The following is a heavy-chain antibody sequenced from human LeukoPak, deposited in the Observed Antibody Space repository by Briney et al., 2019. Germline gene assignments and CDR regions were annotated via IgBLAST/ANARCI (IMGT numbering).Heavy chain of an antibody. J-gene: IGHJ4*02. CDR2: IYYSGST. CDR3: ARQRHTGMGFDY. D-gene: IGHD5-18*01. V-gene: IGHV4-39*01. CDR1: GGSISSSSYY. Sequence: PSETLSLTCTVSGGSISSSSYYWGWIRQPPGKGLEWIGSIYYSGSTYYNPSLKSRVTISLDTSKNQFSLKLSSVTAADTAVYYCARQRHTGMGFDYWGQGTLVTVSS.